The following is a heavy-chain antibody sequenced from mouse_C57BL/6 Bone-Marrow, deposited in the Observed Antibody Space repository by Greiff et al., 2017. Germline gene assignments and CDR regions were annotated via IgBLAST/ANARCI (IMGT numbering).Heavy chain of an antibody. V-gene: IGHV5-17*01. CDR2: ISSGSSTI. Sequence: EVQVVESGGGLVKPGGSLKLSCAASGFTFSDYGMHWVRQAPEKGLEWVAYISSGSSTIYYADTVKGRFTISRDNAKNTLFLQMTSLRSEDTAMYYCARDGYYGSSLYYAMDYWGQGTSVTVSS. CDR1: GFTFSDYG. CDR3: ARDGYYGSSLYYAMDY. J-gene: IGHJ4*01. D-gene: IGHD1-1*01.